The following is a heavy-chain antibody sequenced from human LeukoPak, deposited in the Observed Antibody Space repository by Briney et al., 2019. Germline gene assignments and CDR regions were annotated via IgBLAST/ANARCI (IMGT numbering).Heavy chain of an antibody. J-gene: IGHJ4*02. CDR2: INPSGGST. V-gene: IGHV1-46*01. CDR3: ARLYFGITMVRGARSKFDY. D-gene: IGHD3-10*01. Sequence: ASVKVSCKASGYTFTSYYMHWVRQAPGQGLEWMGIINPSGGSTSYAQKLQGRVTMTRDTSTSTVYMELSSLRSEDTAVYYCARLYFGITMVRGARSKFDYWGQGTLVTVSS. CDR1: GYTFTSYY.